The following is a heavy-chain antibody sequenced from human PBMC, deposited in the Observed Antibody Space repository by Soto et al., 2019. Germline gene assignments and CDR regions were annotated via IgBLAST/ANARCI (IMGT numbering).Heavy chain of an antibody. CDR3: ARLDRQWLDDAFDI. CDR1: GGSISSGGYY. CDR2: IYYSGST. D-gene: IGHD3-22*01. J-gene: IGHJ3*02. Sequence: PSETLSLTCTVSGGSISSGGYYWSWIRQHPGKGLEWIGYIYYSGSTYYNPSLKSRVTISVDTSKNQFSLKLSSVTAADTAVYYCARLDRQWLDDAFDIWGQGTMVTVSS. V-gene: IGHV4-31*03.